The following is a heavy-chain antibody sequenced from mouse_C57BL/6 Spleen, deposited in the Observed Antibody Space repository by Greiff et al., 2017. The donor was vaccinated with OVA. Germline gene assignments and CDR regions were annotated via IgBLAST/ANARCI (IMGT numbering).Heavy chain of an antibody. CDR3: AGTVVADFDY. J-gene: IGHJ2*01. Sequence: EVQRVESGGGLVKPGGSLKLSCAASGFTFSDYGMHWVRQAPEKGLEWVAYISSGSSTIYYADTVKGRFTISRDNAKNTLFLQMTSLRSEDTAMYYCAGTVVADFDYWGQGTTLTVSS. V-gene: IGHV5-17*01. CDR2: ISSGSSTI. CDR1: GFTFSDYG. D-gene: IGHD1-1*01.